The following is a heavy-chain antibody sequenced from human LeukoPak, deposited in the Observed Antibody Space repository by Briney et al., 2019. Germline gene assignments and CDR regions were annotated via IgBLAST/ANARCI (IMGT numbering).Heavy chain of an antibody. D-gene: IGHD3-9*01. V-gene: IGHV4-38-2*02. CDR2: IYHSGNT. CDR1: GYSISSGYY. CDR3: ARGRGDDILTGYYFEH. Sequence: PSETLSLTCTVSGYSISSGYYWGWIRQPPGKGLEWIANIYHSGNTYYNPSLKSRVTISVDTSKNQFSLKLSSVTAADTAVYYCARGRGDDILTGYYFEHWGQGTLVTVSS. J-gene: IGHJ4*02.